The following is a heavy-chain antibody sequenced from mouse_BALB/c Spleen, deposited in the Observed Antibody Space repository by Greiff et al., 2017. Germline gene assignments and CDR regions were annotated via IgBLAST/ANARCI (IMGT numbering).Heavy chain of an antibody. Sequence: EVQLVESGGGLVQPGGSLKLSCAASGFTFSSYTMSWVRQTPEKRLEWVAYISNGGGSTYYPDTVKGRFTISRDNAKNTLYLQMSSLKSEDTAMYYCARHDGGITSLFDYWGQGTTLTVSS. D-gene: IGHD2-4*01. V-gene: IGHV5-12-2*01. CDR3: ARHDGGITSLFDY. CDR2: ISNGGGST. CDR1: GFTFSSYT. J-gene: IGHJ2*01.